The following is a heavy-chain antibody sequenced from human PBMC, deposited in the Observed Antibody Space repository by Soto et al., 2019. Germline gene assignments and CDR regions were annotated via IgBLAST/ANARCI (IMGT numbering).Heavy chain of an antibody. V-gene: IGHV3-30*03. Sequence: GGSLRLFCAASGFTFSSYGMHWVRQAPGKGLEWVAIISYDETNKYYADSVKGRFTISRDNSKNTLYLQMNNLRVEDTALYYCARDKLLESNTYSYNYGLDVWGQGTTVTVSS. D-gene: IGHD4-4*01. J-gene: IGHJ6*02. CDR1: GFTFSSYG. CDR2: ISYDETNK. CDR3: ARDKLLESNTYSYNYGLDV.